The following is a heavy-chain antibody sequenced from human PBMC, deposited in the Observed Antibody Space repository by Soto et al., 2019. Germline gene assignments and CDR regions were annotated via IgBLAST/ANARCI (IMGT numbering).Heavy chain of an antibody. D-gene: IGHD2-2*02. CDR2: ISYDGSEK. Sequence: GGSLRLSCAASGFTFNTYGMHWVRQAPGKGLEWVAVISYDGSEKYYVDSVKGRFTISKDNSKNTLYLQMNSLRPEDTAVYYCAKSPNYYCSSPNCYKYYFDHWGQGTRVTV. V-gene: IGHV3-30*18. J-gene: IGHJ4*02. CDR1: GFTFNTYG. CDR3: AKSPNYYCSSPNCYKYYFDH.